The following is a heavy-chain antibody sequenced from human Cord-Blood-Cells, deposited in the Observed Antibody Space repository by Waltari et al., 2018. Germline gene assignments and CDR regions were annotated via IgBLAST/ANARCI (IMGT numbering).Heavy chain of an antibody. Sequence: EVQLVETGGGLIQPGGSLRLSCAASGFTVSSNYMSWVRQAPGKGLEWVSVIYSGGSTYYADAVKCRFTISRDNSKNTLYLQMNSLRAEDTAVYYCARGGYSVLLLDYWGQGTLVTVSS. CDR1: GFTVSSNY. CDR2: IYSGGST. CDR3: ARGGYSVLLLDY. J-gene: IGHJ4*02. V-gene: IGHV3-53*02. D-gene: IGHD5-12*01.